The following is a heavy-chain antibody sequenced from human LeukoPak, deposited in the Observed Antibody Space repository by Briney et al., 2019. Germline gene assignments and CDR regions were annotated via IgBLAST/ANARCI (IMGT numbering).Heavy chain of an antibody. CDR1: GFTFSSYW. D-gene: IGHD3-10*01. V-gene: IGHV3-7*01. CDR3: ARDIPPYYYGSGSFNGDWFDP. Sequence: GGSLRLSCAASGFTFSSYWMSWVRQAPGKGLEWVANIKQDGSEKYYVDSVKGRFTISRDNAKNSLYLKMNSLRAEDTAVYYCARDIPPYYYGSGSFNGDWFDPWGQGTLVTVSS. J-gene: IGHJ5*02. CDR2: IKQDGSEK.